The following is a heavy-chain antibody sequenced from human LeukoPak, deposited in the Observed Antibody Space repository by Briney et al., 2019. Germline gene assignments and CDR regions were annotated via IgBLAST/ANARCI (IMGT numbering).Heavy chain of an antibody. CDR2: ISAYNGNT. Sequence: GSVKVSRMPSLYTLTSYVLSAVRQAPGQGLEWMGWISAYNGNTNYAQKLQGRVTMTTDTSTSTAYMELRSLRSDDTAVYYCARDSRGIAAALDYWGQGTLVTVSS. J-gene: IGHJ4*02. CDR3: ARDSRGIAAALDY. CDR1: LYTLTSYV. V-gene: IGHV1-18*01. D-gene: IGHD6-13*01.